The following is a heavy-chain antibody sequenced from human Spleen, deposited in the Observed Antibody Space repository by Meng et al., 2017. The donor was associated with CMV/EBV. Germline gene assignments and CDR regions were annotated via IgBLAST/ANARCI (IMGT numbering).Heavy chain of an antibody. Sequence: GGSLRLSCAASGFTFSSYAISWVRQAPGQGLEWMGGIIPIFGTANYAQKFQGRVTITTDESTSTAYMELSSLRSEDAAVYYCASPGGYSGYVVAKRPSYYYGMDVWGQGTTVTVSS. J-gene: IGHJ6*02. D-gene: IGHD5-12*01. CDR3: ASPGGYSGYVVAKRPSYYYGMDV. CDR1: GFTFSSYA. CDR2: IIPIFGTA. V-gene: IGHV1-69*05.